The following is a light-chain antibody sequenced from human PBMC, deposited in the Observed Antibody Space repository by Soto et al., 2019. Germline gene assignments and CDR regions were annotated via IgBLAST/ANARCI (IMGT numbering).Light chain of an antibody. V-gene: IGKV1-39*01. CDR1: QSINSN. Sequence: DIQMTQSPSSLSASVGDRVTITCRAGQSINSNLNWYQKKLGKAPQLLIYTASTLQSGVPSRFSGSGSGTDFTLTISSLQPEDFAIYFCQQGSRFPFTFGPGTRVDFK. J-gene: IGKJ3*01. CDR3: QQGSRFPFT. CDR2: TAS.